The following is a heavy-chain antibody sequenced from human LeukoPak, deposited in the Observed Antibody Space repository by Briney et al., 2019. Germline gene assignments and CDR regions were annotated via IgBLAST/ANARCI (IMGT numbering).Heavy chain of an antibody. Sequence: GGSLRLSCAASGFTFSTYDMNWVRQAPGKGREWLSAISSRSDYIYYADSVKGRFTVSRGNAENSLYLQMSSLRAEDTAVYYCAREIYGSGTHPFDYWGQGTLVTVSS. D-gene: IGHD3-10*01. CDR3: AREIYGSGTHPFDY. J-gene: IGHJ4*02. V-gene: IGHV3-21*06. CDR1: GFTFSTYD. CDR2: ISSRSDYI.